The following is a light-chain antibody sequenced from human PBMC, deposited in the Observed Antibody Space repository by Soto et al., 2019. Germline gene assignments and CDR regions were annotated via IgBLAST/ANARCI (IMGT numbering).Light chain of an antibody. CDR1: QSVSSY. CDR2: DAS. V-gene: IGKV3-11*01. Sequence: EIVLTQSPDTLSVSPGERATLSCRASQSVSSYLAWYQQKPGQAPRLLIYDASNRATGIPARFSGSGSGTDFTLTISSLEPEDFAVYYCQQRSNWPPWTVGQGTKVDIK. CDR3: QQRSNWPPWT. J-gene: IGKJ1*01.